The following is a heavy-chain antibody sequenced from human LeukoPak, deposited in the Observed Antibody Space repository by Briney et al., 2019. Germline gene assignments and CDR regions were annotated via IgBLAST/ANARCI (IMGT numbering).Heavy chain of an antibody. V-gene: IGHV3-30-3*01. D-gene: IGHD3-16*02. J-gene: IGHJ4*02. Sequence: GGSLRLSCAASGFTFSSYAMHWVRQAPGKGLEWVAVISYDGSNKYYADSVKGRFTISRDNSKNTLYLQMNSLRAEDTAVYYCARSPSDYVWGSYRYRFFDYWGQGTLVTVSS. CDR1: GFTFSSYA. CDR3: ARSPSDYVWGSYRYRFFDY. CDR2: ISYDGSNK.